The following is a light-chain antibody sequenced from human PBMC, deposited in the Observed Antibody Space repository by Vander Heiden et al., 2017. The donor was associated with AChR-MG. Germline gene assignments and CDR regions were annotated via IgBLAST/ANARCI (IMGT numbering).Light chain of an antibody. V-gene: IGLV1-40*01. CDR1: SSNIGAGYA. J-gene: IGLJ1*01. CDR2: GNS. Sequence: QSVLTQPPSVSGAPGQRVTISCTGSSSNIGAGYAVHWYQQLPGTAPKLLIYGNSNRPSGVPDRFSGSKSGTSASLAITGLQAEDEADYYCQSYDSSLNVFGTGTKVTVL. CDR3: QSYDSSLNV.